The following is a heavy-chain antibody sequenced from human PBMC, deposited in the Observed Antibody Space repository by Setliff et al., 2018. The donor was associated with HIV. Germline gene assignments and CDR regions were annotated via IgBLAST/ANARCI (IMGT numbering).Heavy chain of an antibody. CDR1: GGSISTYY. CDR3: ARHGHFYDSSSSDAFDI. CDR2: VSYSGST. D-gene: IGHD3-22*01. J-gene: IGHJ3*02. V-gene: IGHV4-59*08. Sequence: SETLSLTCNVSGGSISTYYWSWIRQPPGKGLEWLGYVSYSGSTNFNPSLESRLAMSVDMSKNHFSLKLRSVAAADTAVYYCARHGHFYDSSSSDAFDIWGHGTMVTVS.